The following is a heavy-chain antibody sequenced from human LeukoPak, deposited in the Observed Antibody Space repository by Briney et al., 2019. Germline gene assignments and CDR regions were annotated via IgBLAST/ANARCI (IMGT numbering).Heavy chain of an antibody. J-gene: IGHJ3*02. V-gene: IGHV7-4-1*02. Sequence: GASVKVSCKASGYTFTSFTMNWVRQAPGQGLEWMGWINTNTGNPTYAQGFTGRFVFSLDTSVSTAYLQISSLKAEDTAVYYCARVLLRHGFDIWGQGTMVTVSS. CDR2: INTNTGNP. CDR1: GYTFTSFT. CDR3: ARVLLRHGFDI. D-gene: IGHD2/OR15-2a*01.